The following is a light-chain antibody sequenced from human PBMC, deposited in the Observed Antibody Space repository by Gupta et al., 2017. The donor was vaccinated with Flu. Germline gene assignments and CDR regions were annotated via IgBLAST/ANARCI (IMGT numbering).Light chain of an antibody. CDR1: QSVRSTY. V-gene: IGKV3-20*01. CDR3: QQFGSSPLYS. CDR2: SAS. Sequence: ELVLTQSPGTLSLSPGERATLSCRASQSVRSTYLAWYQQKPGQAPRLLFSSASSRATGTPDRFSGSGSGTDFTLTISRLEPGDSAIYYCQQFGSSPLYSFGQGTKLEIK. J-gene: IGKJ2*03.